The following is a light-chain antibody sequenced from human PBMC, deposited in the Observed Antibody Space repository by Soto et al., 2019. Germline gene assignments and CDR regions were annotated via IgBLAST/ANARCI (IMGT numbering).Light chain of an antibody. CDR3: QQSYSTPYT. CDR2: VAS. Sequence: DIQMTQSPSSLSASVGDRVTITCRASQSISSCLNWYQQKPGKAPKFLIYVASSLQSGVPSRFSGSGSGTDFTLTISSLQPEDFATYYCQQSYSTPYTFGQGTKLEIK. CDR1: QSISSC. V-gene: IGKV1-39*01. J-gene: IGKJ2*01.